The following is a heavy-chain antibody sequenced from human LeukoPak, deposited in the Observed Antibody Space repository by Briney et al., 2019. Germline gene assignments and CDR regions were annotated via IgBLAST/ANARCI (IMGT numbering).Heavy chain of an antibody. D-gene: IGHD2-21*01. J-gene: IGHJ4*02. Sequence: KPSGTLSLTCAVYGGSFSGYYWSWIRQHPGKGLEWIGYIYYSGSTYYNPSLKSRVTISVDTSKNQFSLKLSSVTAADTAVYYCARVFGDYPDYWGQGTLVTVSS. CDR2: IYYSGST. CDR1: GGSFSGYY. V-gene: IGHV4-31*11. CDR3: ARVFGDYPDY.